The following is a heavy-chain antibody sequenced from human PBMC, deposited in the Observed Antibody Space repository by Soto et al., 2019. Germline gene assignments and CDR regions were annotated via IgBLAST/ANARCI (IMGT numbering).Heavy chain of an antibody. Sequence: QVQLVESGGGVVQPGKSLRLSCATSGFTFSSFGMHWVRQAEGKGLEWVTFISYDGSEKSYADSVKGRVTVSRDNSKNTQYLQMNSLRAEDTAVYFCAKALGELSPERFDNWGRGTLVTVSS. J-gene: IGHJ4*02. D-gene: IGHD3-16*02. CDR2: ISYDGSEK. CDR1: GFTFSSFG. CDR3: AKALGELSPERFDN. V-gene: IGHV3-30*18.